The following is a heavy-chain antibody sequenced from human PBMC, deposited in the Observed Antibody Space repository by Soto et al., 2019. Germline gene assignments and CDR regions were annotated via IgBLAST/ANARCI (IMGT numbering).Heavy chain of an antibody. CDR3: AKAASSGWYSVLDY. J-gene: IGHJ4*02. V-gene: IGHV3-9*01. CDR2: ISWNSGSI. CDR1: GFTFDDYA. Sequence: GGSLRLSCAASGFTFDDYAMHWVRQAPGKGLEWVSGISWNSGSIGYADSVKGRFTISRDNAKNSLYLQMNSLRAEDTALYYCAKAASSGWYSVLDYWGQGTLVTVSS. D-gene: IGHD6-19*01.